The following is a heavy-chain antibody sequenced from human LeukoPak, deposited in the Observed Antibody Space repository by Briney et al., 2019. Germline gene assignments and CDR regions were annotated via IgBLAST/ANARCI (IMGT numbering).Heavy chain of an antibody. CDR2: IISSSSYI. D-gene: IGHD1-26*01. Sequence: GGSLRLSCAASGFTFSSYSMNWVRQAPGKGLEWVSSIISSSSYIYYADSVKGRFTISRDNAKNSLYLQMNSLRAEDTGVYYCARWRLSGSSKFYYYYMDVWGKGTTVTVSS. J-gene: IGHJ6*03. CDR1: GFTFSSYS. CDR3: ARWRLSGSSKFYYYYMDV. V-gene: IGHV3-21*01.